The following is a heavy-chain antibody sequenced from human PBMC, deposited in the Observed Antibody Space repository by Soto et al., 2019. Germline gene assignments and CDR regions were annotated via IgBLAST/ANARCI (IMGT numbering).Heavy chain of an antibody. V-gene: IGHV3-72*01. CDR1: GFSFSDYY. D-gene: IGHD3-22*01. CDR3: AREGSSSGPDYEY. Sequence: EVQLVESGGGLVQPGGSLRLSCAASGFSFSDYYINWVRQAPGKGLEWFGRTRNKASSYTTDYAAFVKGRFTISRDDSKNLIYLKMNSLKAEDTAVYYCAREGSSSGPDYEYWGQGTLVTVSS. CDR2: TRNKASSYTT. J-gene: IGHJ4*02.